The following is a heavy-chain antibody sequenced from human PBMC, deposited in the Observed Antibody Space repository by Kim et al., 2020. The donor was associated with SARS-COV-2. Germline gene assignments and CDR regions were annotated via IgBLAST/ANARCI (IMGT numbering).Heavy chain of an antibody. CDR3: ARDRSPYSSSWPYYFDY. D-gene: IGHD6-13*01. Sequence: GGSLRLSCAASGFTFSSYAMHWVRQAPGKGLEWVAVISYDGSNKYYADSVKGRFTISRDNSKNTLYLQMNSLRAEDTAVYYCARDRSPYSSSWPYYFDYWGQGTLVTVSS. V-gene: IGHV3-30-3*01. J-gene: IGHJ4*02. CDR2: ISYDGSNK. CDR1: GFTFSSYA.